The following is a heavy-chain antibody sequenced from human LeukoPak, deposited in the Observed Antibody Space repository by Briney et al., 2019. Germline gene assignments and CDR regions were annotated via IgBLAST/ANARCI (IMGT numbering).Heavy chain of an antibody. V-gene: IGHV3-30-3*01. CDR1: GFTVSTNY. D-gene: IGHD2-15*01. CDR3: ARAVVVVAAPEN. CDR2: ISYDGSNK. J-gene: IGHJ4*02. Sequence: GGSLRLSCAASGFTVSTNYMSWVRQAPGKGLEWVTLISYDGSNKYYADSVKGRFTISRDNSKNTLYLQMNSLRAEDTAVYYCARAVVVVAAPENWGQGTVVTVSS.